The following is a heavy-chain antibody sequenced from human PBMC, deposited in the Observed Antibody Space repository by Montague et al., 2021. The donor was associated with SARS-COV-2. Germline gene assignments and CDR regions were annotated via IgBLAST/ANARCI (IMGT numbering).Heavy chain of an antibody. CDR2: VHYTGST. Sequence: SETLSLTCEVSGDSISSYYWSWIRQSPGKGLEWIGYVHYTGSTKYTPSLKTRVTLSLDTPKNHFSLKLRSVTAADTAIYYCSRAQNTCFIANCVSYFEVWGLGALVTVSS. V-gene: IGHV4-59*01. J-gene: IGHJ4*02. CDR1: GDSISSYY. D-gene: IGHD1-1*01. CDR3: SRAQNTCFIANCVSYFEV.